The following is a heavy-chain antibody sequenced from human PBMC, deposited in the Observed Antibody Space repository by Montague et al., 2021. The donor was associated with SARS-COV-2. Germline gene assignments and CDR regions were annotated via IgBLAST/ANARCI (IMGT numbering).Heavy chain of an antibody. CDR2: ISYTGST. D-gene: IGHD6-13*01. CDR1: GGSISSNLFY. Sequence: SETLSLTCTVSGGSISSNLFYWGWIRQTPGKALEWIGDISYTGSTYYNPSLKSRVTISVDTSKNQFSLKLSSVTAADTAVYYCARVGRQQLVRLSGMDVWGQGTTGTVFS. J-gene: IGHJ6*02. CDR3: ARVGRQQLVRLSGMDV. V-gene: IGHV4-39*07.